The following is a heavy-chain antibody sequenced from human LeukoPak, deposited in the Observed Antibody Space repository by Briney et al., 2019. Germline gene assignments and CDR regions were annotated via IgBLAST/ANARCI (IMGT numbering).Heavy chain of an antibody. D-gene: IGHD1-1*01. CDR3: AKSDVQRDMKFDH. J-gene: IGHJ4*02. CDR2: IGGNSDTT. Sequence: GGSLRLSCAASGFTLANYAMSWVRQAPGKGLEWVSAIGGNSDTTYYADSVKGRFTISRDNSKNTLYLQMNSLRAEDTAIYYCAKSDVQRDMKFDHWGQGPLVTASS. V-gene: IGHV3-23*01. CDR1: GFTLANYA.